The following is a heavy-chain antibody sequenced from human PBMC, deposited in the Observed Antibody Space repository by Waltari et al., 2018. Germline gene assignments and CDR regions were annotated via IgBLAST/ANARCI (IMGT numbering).Heavy chain of an antibody. CDR3: ARVIPYFSSSPRGAFDI. J-gene: IGHJ3*02. CDR1: GGSFRGYY. Sequence: QVQLQQWGAGLLKPSETLSLTCAVYGGSFRGYYWSWIRQPPGKGLEWIGEINHSGSTNYNPSLKSRVTISVDTSKNQFSLKLSSVTAADTAVYYCARVIPYFSSSPRGAFDIWGQGTMVTVSS. CDR2: INHSGST. V-gene: IGHV4-34*01. D-gene: IGHD6-6*01.